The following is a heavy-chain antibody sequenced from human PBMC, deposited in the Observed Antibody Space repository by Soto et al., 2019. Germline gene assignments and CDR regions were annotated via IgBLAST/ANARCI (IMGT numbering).Heavy chain of an antibody. D-gene: IGHD3-9*01. CDR2: IIPIFGTA. V-gene: IGHV1-69*01. J-gene: IGHJ6*02. Sequence: QVQLVQSGAEVKKPGSSVKVSCKASGGTFSSYAISWVRQAPGQGLEWMGGIIPIFGTANYAQKFQGRVTTTADESTSTASMELSSMRSDDTAVYYCARTLPARYFVWLSNYYYYYGMDVWGQGTTVTVSS. CDR3: ARTLPARYFVWLSNYYYYYGMDV. CDR1: GGTFSSYA.